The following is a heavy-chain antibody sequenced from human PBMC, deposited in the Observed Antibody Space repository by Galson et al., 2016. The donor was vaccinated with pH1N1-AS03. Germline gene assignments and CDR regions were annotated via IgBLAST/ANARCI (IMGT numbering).Heavy chain of an antibody. Sequence: SLRLSCAASGFSFDDYAMHWVRQAPGKGLEWVSSISWSSDKITYADSVKGRFTISRDNAKNSLHLEMNSLRAEDTALYYCAKDIGVLMVYTEGPFDYWGPGTLATVSS. D-gene: IGHD2-8*01. CDR2: ISWSSDKI. CDR1: GFSFDDYA. CDR3: AKDIGVLMVYTEGPFDY. V-gene: IGHV3-9*01. J-gene: IGHJ4*02.